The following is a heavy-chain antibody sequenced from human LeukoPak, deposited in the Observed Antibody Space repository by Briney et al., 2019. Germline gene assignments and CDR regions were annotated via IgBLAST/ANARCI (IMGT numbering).Heavy chain of an antibody. J-gene: IGHJ4*02. Sequence: ASVKVSCKASGYTFTSYSIHWVRQAPGQGLKWLGIINPSGGSTTYAQKFQGRVTMTRDTSISTAYMELSRLRSDDTAVYYCARGDYDFWSGLDYWGQGTLVTVSS. V-gene: IGHV1-46*01. CDR1: GYTFTSYS. D-gene: IGHD3-3*01. CDR2: INPSGGST. CDR3: ARGDYDFWSGLDY.